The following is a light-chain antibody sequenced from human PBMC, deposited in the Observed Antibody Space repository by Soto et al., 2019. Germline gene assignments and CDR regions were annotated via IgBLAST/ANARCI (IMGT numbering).Light chain of an antibody. CDR1: QSVSSN. CDR2: VAS. V-gene: IGKV3-15*01. CDR3: QHYNNWPPWT. J-gene: IGKJ1*01. Sequence: IVMTQCPAKLSVSPGKRARLSCRSSQSVSSNLAWYQQKPGQAPRLLIYVASIRATGIPARFSGSGSGTEFTLTISTLQSEDFAIYYCQHYNNWPPWTFGQGTKVDIK.